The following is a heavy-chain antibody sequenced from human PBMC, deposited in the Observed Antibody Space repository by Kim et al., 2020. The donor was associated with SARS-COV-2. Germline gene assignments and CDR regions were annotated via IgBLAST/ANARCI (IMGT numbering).Heavy chain of an antibody. CDR3: AREGYPRTYCSGGSCYPNWLDT. J-gene: IGHJ5*02. Sequence: GGSLRLSCAASGFTFSSYAMHWVRQAPGKGLEWVAVISYDGSNKYYADSVKGRFTISRDNSKNTLYLQMNSLRAEDTAVYYCAREGYPRTYCSGGSCYPNWLDTWGQGTLVTASP. D-gene: IGHD2-15*01. CDR2: ISYDGSNK. CDR1: GFTFSSYA. V-gene: IGHV3-30*04.